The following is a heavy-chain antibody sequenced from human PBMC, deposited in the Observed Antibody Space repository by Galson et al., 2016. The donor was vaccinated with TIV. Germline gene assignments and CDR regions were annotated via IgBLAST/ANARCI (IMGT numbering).Heavy chain of an antibody. J-gene: IGHJ4*02. V-gene: IGHV4-38-2*02. CDR1: GPSINSGSF. D-gene: IGHD1-7*01. Sequence: LSLTCGVSGPSINSGSFWGWIRQPPGKGLEWIGSVYYTGGTYYNPSLRSRVTVSLDTSNNQFFLKLSSVTAADTAVYYCTREIAGTTVHSWGQGALVTVSS. CDR3: TREIAGTTVHS. CDR2: VYYTGGT.